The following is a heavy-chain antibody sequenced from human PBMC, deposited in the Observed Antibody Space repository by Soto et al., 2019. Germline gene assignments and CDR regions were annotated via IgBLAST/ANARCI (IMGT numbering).Heavy chain of an antibody. D-gene: IGHD1-26*01. CDR1: GGYMNGYF. J-gene: IGHJ5*02. CDR2: IYYTGIT. CDR3: ARQGPSETYYGWFDP. Sequence: QVQLQESGPGLVKPSETLSLTCTVSGGYMNGYFWSWIRQPPGKGLEWIGYIYYTGITNYNLSLKSRVTISIDTSKNQFSLKVSSVTAADTAVYYCARQGPSETYYGWFDPWGQGTLVTVSS. V-gene: IGHV4-59*08.